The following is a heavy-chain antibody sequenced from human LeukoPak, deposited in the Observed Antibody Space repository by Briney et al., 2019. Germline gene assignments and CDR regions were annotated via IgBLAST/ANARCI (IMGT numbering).Heavy chain of an antibody. CDR1: GGTFTNYA. CDR3: ARDRGSLTQNYFDS. D-gene: IGHD3-9*01. Sequence: VASVKVSCKASGGTFTNYAINWVRQAPGQGLEWMGRIIPILDVTNYAQKFQGRLTITADESADESTSTAYMELSSLTSEDTAMYYCARDRGSLTQNYFDSWGQGTLVTVST. CDR2: IIPILDVT. V-gene: IGHV1-69*04. J-gene: IGHJ4*02.